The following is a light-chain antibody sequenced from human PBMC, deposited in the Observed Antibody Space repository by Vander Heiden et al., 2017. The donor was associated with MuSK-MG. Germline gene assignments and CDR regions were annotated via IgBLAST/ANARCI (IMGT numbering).Light chain of an antibody. V-gene: IGKV3-20*01. CDR3: QQDGSSPFT. Sequence: EILLTQSPGTLSLSPGERATLSCRASQSVSSHYLPWYQESPGQPPRLLIFGASSRATGTPDRFSGSGSGTDFTLTISRLEPEDFAVYFYQQDGSSPFTFGRGTKVDIK. J-gene: IGKJ3*01. CDR2: GAS. CDR1: QSVSSHY.